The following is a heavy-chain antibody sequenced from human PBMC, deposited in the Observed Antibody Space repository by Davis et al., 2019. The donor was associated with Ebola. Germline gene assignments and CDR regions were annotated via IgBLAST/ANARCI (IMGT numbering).Heavy chain of an antibody. CDR2: IKQDGSEK. CDR1: GFTFSSYW. V-gene: IGHV3-7*01. CDR3: ARDGLDVLYTNGVWGNWFDP. J-gene: IGHJ5*02. Sequence: PGGSLRLSCAASGFTFSSYWMSWVRQAPGKGLEWVANIKQDGSEKYYVDSVKGRFTISRENAKNSLYLQMNSLRAEDTAVYYCARDGLDVLYTNGVWGNWFDPWGQGTLVTVSS. D-gene: IGHD2-8*01.